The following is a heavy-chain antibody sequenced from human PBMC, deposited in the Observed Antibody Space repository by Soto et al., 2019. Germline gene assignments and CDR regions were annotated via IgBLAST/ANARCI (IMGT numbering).Heavy chain of an antibody. CDR2: ISGYNGYT. CDR1: GYTVRSYG. CDR3: AKADSNYAGRFSYYYMDV. V-gene: IGHV1-18*01. J-gene: IGHJ6*03. D-gene: IGHD4-4*01. Sequence: EASVKVSCKACGYTVRSYGVSGVRQAPGQGPERMGWISGYNGYTHYPQKFQGKVTMTTHTSTSTAYMELRSLRSDDTAVYYCAKADSNYAGRFSYYYMDVWGNGTLVTVSS.